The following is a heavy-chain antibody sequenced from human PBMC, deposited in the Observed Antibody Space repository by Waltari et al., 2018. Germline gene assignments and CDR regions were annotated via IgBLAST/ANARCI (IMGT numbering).Heavy chain of an antibody. J-gene: IGHJ3*02. V-gene: IGHV4-38-2*01. CDR2: IYHSGST. D-gene: IGHD2-2*02. Sequence: QVQLQESGPGLVKPSETLSLTCAVSGYSISSGYYWGWIRQPPGKGLEWIGSIYHSGSTYYNPSLKSRVTITRNTSISTAYMELSSLRSEDTAVYYCATPYTNGGRGGSFGIWGQGTMVTVSS. CDR3: ATPYTNGGRGGSFGI. CDR1: GYSISSGYY.